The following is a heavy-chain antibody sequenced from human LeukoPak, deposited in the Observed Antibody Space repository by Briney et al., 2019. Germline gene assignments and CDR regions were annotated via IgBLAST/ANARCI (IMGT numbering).Heavy chain of an antibody. J-gene: IGHJ6*02. CDR1: GYTFTSYG. CDR2: ISAYNGNT. V-gene: IGHV1-18*01. D-gene: IGHD3-3*01. CDR3: ARDAPEWPTTYYYGMDV. Sequence: ASVKVSCKASGYTFTSYGISWVRQAPGQGLEWMGWISAYNGNTNYAQKLQGRVTMTTDTSTSTAYMELRSLRSDDTAVYYCARDAPEWPTTYYYGMDVWGQGTTVTVSS.